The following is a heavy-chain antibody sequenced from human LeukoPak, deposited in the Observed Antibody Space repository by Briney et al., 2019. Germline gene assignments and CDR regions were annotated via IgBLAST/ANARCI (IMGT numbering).Heavy chain of an antibody. J-gene: IGHJ4*02. CDR1: SGSISSYY. Sequence: SETLSLTCTVSSGSISSYYWSWIRQPPGKGLEWIGYIFYSGSTDYNPSLKSRVTMSVDTSKNQFSLKLSSVTAADTAVYYCARARFQGYFDYWGQGTLVTVSS. V-gene: IGHV4-59*12. CDR3: ARARFQGYFDY. D-gene: IGHD3-3*01. CDR2: IFYSGST.